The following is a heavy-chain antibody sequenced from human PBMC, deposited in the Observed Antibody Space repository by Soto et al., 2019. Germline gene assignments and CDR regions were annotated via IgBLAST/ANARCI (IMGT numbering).Heavy chain of an antibody. D-gene: IGHD3-9*01. V-gene: IGHV4-39*01. J-gene: IGHJ4*02. CDR2: IYYSGNT. Sequence: SETLSLTCIVSGGSVSSSNYYWGWVRQSPGKGLEWIGSIYYSGNTYYNPSLESRVTISVDKSNNEFSLKVISVTAADTAVYYCARLEGLATISSYFDFWGQGSLVTFSS. CDR3: ARLEGLATISSYFDF. CDR1: GGSVSSSNYY.